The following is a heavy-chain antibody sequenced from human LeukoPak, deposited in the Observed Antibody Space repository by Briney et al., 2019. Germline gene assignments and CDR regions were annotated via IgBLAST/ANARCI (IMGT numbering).Heavy chain of an antibody. CDR3: ARVGYYDSSKHAFDI. CDR2: IIPIFGTA. Sequence: GASVKVSCKASRGTFSSYVISWVRQAPGKGLEWMGGIIPIFGTANYAQKFQGRVTITADESTSTAYMELSSLRSEDTAVYYCARVGYYDSSKHAFDIWGQGTMVTVSS. J-gene: IGHJ3*02. CDR1: RGTFSSYV. D-gene: IGHD3-22*01. V-gene: IGHV1-69*13.